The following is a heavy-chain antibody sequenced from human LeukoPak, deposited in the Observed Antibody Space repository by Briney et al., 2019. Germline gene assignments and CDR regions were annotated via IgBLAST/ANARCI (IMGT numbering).Heavy chain of an antibody. J-gene: IGHJ4*02. Sequence: KPSETLSLTCTVSGGSISSYYWSWIRQPPGKGLEWIGYIYYSGSTNYNPSLKSRVTISVDTSKNQFSLKLSSVTAADTAVYYCARAGPDYHFDYWGQGTLVIVSS. D-gene: IGHD5-12*01. CDR2: IYYSGST. CDR3: ARAGPDYHFDY. V-gene: IGHV4-59*01. CDR1: GGSISSYY.